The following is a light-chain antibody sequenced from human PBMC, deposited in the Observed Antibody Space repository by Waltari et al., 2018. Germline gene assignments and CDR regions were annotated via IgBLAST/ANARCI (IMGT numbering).Light chain of an antibody. CDR3: QQYYSFPLS. Sequence: DIQVTQSPSSLSASVGDRVTITCRASQNINKWLAWYQQKPGKAPNLLFSETSALESGVPARFSGSGSGTEFTLTINNLQPDDSAAYYCQQYYSFPLSFAGGTKVEIE. V-gene: IGKV1-5*01. CDR1: QNINKW. J-gene: IGKJ4*01. CDR2: ETS.